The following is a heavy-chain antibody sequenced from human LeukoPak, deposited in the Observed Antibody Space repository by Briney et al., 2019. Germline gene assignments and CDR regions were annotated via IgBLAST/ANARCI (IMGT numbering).Heavy chain of an antibody. J-gene: IGHJ4*02. V-gene: IGHV3-7*01. CDR2: IKQDEIEK. CDR3: ARDVGGSLDY. Sequence: GGSLRLSCVASGFTFSDYWMAWVRQAPGKGPEWVANIKQDEIEKHYVDSVKGRFTISRDNAGNSLYLQMNSLRAEDTAVYYCARDVGGSLDYWGQGTLVTVSS. D-gene: IGHD2-15*01. CDR1: GFTFSDYW.